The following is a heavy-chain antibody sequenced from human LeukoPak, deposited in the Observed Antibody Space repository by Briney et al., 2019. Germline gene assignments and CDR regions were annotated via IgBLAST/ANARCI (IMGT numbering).Heavy chain of an antibody. CDR3: ARVDSGGQYCSRTGDAFDI. J-gene: IGHJ3*02. CDR1: GGSISSYY. CDR2: IYYSGST. D-gene: IGHD2-2*01. V-gene: IGHV4-59*08. Sequence: SETLSLTCTVSGGSISSYYWSWIRQPPGKGLEWIGYIYYSGSTNYNPSLKSRVTISVDTSKNQFSLKLSSVTAADTAVYYCARVDSGGQYCSRTGDAFDIWGQGTMVTVSS.